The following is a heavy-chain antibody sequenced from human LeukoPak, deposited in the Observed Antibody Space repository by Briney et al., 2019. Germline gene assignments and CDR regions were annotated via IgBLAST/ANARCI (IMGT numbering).Heavy chain of an antibody. Sequence: GGSLRLSGAASGFTFSSYWMSWFRQAPGKGREGVANIKQDGSEKYYVDSVKGRFTISRDNAKNSLYLQMNSLRAEDTAVYYCARDLLAVTTVVTGGDYFDYWGQGTLVTASS. CDR3: ARDLLAVTTVVTGGDYFDY. J-gene: IGHJ4*02. D-gene: IGHD4-23*01. V-gene: IGHV3-7*01. CDR2: IKQDGSEK. CDR1: GFTFSSYW.